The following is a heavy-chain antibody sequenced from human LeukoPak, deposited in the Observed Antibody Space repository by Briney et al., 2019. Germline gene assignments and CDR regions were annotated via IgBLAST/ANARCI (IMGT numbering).Heavy chain of an antibody. J-gene: IGHJ4*02. V-gene: IGHV3-23*01. CDR3: AKREYNFWSGYFF. D-gene: IGHD3-3*01. Sequence: SSINDIGGSTYYADSVKGRFTISRDNSKNTLYLQMNSLRAEDTAVYYCAKREYNFWSGYFFWGQGTLVTVSS. CDR2: INDIGGST.